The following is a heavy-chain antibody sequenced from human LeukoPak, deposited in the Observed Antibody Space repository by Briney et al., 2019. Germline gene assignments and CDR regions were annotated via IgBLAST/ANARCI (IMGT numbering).Heavy chain of an antibody. J-gene: IGHJ3*02. CDR3: ARFITGTTSLHAFDI. CDR2: IYTSGST. CDR1: GGSISSYY. Sequence: PSETLSLTCTVSGGSISSYYWSWIRQPAGKGLEWIGRIYTSGSTNYNPSLKSRVTMSVDTSKNQFSLKLSSVTAADTAVYYCARFITGTTSLHAFDIWGQGTMVTVSS. V-gene: IGHV4-4*07. D-gene: IGHD1-7*01.